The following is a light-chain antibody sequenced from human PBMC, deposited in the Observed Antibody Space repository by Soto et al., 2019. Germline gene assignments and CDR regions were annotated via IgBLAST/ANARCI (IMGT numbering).Light chain of an antibody. CDR3: CSYTRSYTWV. CDR1: SIDVGDGDF. Sequence: QSVLTQPASVSGSPRQSITISCTGTSIDVGDGDFVSWYQQRPGNAPKLMIYKVSNRPSGVSNRFSGSKSGNTASLTISGLQAEDEADYYCCSYTRSYTWVFGGGTKVTVL. J-gene: IGLJ3*02. V-gene: IGLV2-14*01. CDR2: KVS.